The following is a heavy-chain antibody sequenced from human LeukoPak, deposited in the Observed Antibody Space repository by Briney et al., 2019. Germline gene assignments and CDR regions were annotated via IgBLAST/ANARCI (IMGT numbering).Heavy chain of an antibody. J-gene: IGHJ3*02. CDR2: IYTSGTT. Sequence: SETLSLTCTVSGGSISSGSYYWSWIRQPAGKGLEWIGRIYTSGTTNYNPSLKSRVTISGDTSKNQFSLKLSSVTAADTAVYYCTRDRSALDTWGQGTMVTVSS. V-gene: IGHV4-61*02. CDR3: TRDRSALDT. CDR1: GGSISSGSYY.